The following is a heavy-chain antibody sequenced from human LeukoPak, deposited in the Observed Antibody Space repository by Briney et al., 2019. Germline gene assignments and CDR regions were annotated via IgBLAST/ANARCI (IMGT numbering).Heavy chain of an antibody. CDR3: AKGDYGVQGVISETAFDI. D-gene: IGHD3-10*01. J-gene: IGHJ3*02. CDR2: VSGSSTKT. CDR1: GFTFSSYD. V-gene: IGHV3-23*01. Sequence: PGGSLRLSCSASGFTFSSYDMSWVRQAPGKGLEWVSTVSGSSTKTYYGDSVQGRFTISRDNSENTLYPQLNSLRAEDTAVYYCAKGDYGVQGVISETAFDIWGQGTMVTVSS.